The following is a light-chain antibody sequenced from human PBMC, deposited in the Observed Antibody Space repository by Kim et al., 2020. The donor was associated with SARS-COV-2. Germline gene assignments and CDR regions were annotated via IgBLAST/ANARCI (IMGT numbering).Light chain of an antibody. CDR3: QQYYSYPLT. CDR2: AAS. V-gene: IGKV1-8*01. CDR1: QGISSY. J-gene: IGKJ4*01. Sequence: AIRMTQSPSSFSASTGDRVTITCRASQGISSYLAWYQQKPGKAPKLLIYAASTLQSGVPSRLSGSGSGTDFTLTISCLQSEDFATYYCQQYYSYPLTFRGGTKVDIK.